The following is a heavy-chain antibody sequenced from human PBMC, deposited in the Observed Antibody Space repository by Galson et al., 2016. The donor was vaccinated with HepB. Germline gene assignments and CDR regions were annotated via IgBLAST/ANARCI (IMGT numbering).Heavy chain of an antibody. CDR3: ARTLSPTNQYFFNA. J-gene: IGHJ4*02. Sequence: SETLSLTCTVSGASVSSSNCYWGWIRQPPGKGLEWLACVSYSWTTDYKPSHRSRLTISADTSKNHFSPRLSSVTATDTAVYYCARTLSPTNQYFFNAWGQGTLVTVSS. CDR1: GASVSSSNCY. D-gene: IGHD1-14*01. V-gene: IGHV4-39*02. CDR2: VSYSWTT.